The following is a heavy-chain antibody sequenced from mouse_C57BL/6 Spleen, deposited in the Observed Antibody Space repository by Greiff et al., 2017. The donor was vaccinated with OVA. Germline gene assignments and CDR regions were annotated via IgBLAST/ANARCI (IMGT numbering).Heavy chain of an antibody. V-gene: IGHV1-82*01. D-gene: IGHD3-2*02. Sequence: QVQLQQSGPELVKPGASVKISCKASGYAFSSSWMNWVKQRPGKGLEWIGRIYPGDGDTTYNGKFKGQATLTADKSSSTAYMQLSSLTSEDSAVYFCARGDSSGYFDYWGQGTTLTVSS. CDR1: GYAFSSSW. J-gene: IGHJ2*01. CDR2: IYPGDGDT. CDR3: ARGDSSGYFDY.